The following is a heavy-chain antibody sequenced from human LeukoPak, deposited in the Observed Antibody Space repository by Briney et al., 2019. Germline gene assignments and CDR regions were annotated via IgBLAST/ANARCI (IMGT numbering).Heavy chain of an antibody. CDR3: ARSGDGSRDYFDY. J-gene: IGHJ4*02. CDR1: GFTLASYW. CDR2: INQDGSEK. V-gene: IGHV3-7*01. Sequence: GGSLRLSCAASGFTLASYWMGWVRQAPGKGLEWVANINQDGSEKDYVDSVKGRFTISRDNAKNSLYLQMNSLRAEDTGVYYCARSGDGSRDYFDYWGQGTLVTVSS. D-gene: IGHD5-24*01.